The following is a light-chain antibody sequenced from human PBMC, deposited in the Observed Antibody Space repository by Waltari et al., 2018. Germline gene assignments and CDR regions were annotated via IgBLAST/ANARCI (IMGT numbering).Light chain of an antibody. J-gene: IGLJ1*01. Sequence: QSALTQAASVSGSPGQAITISCTGASSDVGGYKSVSSHQQHPGKPPKVMISDVTNRPSGVSNRCSGSKSGNTASLTISGLQAEDEADYYCSSYTNSGTYVFGTGTKVTVL. CDR3: SSYTNSGTYV. CDR1: SSDVGGYKS. V-gene: IGLV2-14*03. CDR2: DVT.